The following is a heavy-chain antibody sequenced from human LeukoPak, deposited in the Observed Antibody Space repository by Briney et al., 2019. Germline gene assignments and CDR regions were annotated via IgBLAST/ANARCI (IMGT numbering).Heavy chain of an antibody. Sequence: GGSLRLSCAASGFTFSGSAMHRVRQASGKGLEWVGRIRSKANSYATAYAASVKGRFTISRDDSKNTAYLQMNSLKTEDTAVYYCTKSSRSGAGYYYYMDVWGKGTTVTVSS. J-gene: IGHJ6*03. CDR3: TKSSRSGAGYYYYMDV. D-gene: IGHD3-10*01. V-gene: IGHV3-73*01. CDR1: GFTFSGSA. CDR2: IRSKANSYAT.